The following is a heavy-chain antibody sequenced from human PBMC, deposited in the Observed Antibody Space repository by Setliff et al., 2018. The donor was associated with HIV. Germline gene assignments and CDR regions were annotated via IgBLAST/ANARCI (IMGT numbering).Heavy chain of an antibody. CDR2: IYSGGST. CDR3: AKVYYDSSGYRYYFDY. V-gene: IGHV3-53*01. J-gene: IGHJ4*02. D-gene: IGHD3-22*01. CDR1: GFTVSSNY. Sequence: GGSLRLSCAASGFTVSSNYVSWVRQAPGKGLEWVSIIYSGGSTYYADSVKGRFTISRDNSKNTLYLQMNSLRAEDTAVYYCAKVYYDSSGYRYYFDYWGQGTLVTVSS.